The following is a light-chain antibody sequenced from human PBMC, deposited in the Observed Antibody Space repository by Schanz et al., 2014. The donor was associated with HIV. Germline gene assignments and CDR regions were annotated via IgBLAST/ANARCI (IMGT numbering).Light chain of an antibody. CDR3: SSYAGSNNLEVV. Sequence: QSALTQPPSASGSPGQSVAISCTGASSDIGVSWYQQYPGNAPKLMIFAVNRRTSGVPDRFSGAKSGNTAFLLVSGPQDEDEADYYCSSYAGSNNLEVVFGGGTKLTVL. CDR1: SSDIG. CDR2: AVN. J-gene: IGLJ2*01. V-gene: IGLV2-8*01.